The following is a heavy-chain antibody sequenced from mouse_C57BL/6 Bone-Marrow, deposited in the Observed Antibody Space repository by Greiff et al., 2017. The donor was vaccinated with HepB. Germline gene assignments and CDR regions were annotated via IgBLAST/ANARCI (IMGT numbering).Heavy chain of an antibody. CDR1: GFTFSDYY. CDR3: ARGRLYGSSYYFDY. Sequence: EVMLVESEGGLVQPGSSMKLSCTASGFTFSDYYMAWVRQVPEKGLEWVANINYDGSSTYYLDSLKSRFIISRDNAKNILYLQMSSLKSEDTATYYCARGRLYGSSYYFDYWGQGTTLTVSS. CDR2: INYDGSST. D-gene: IGHD1-1*01. V-gene: IGHV5-16*01. J-gene: IGHJ2*01.